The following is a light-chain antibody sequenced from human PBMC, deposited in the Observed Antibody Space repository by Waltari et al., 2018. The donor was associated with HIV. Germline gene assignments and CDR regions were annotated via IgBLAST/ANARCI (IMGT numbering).Light chain of an antibody. V-gene: IGLV2-14*03. J-gene: IGLJ1*01. CDR3: SSYTSNSTFV. CDR2: DVT. Sequence: QSALTQPASLSGSPGQSITLSCTGSSSNIAGYTYCSRYQQHPDKAPQLMIYDVTKRPSGVSNRFSGSKSDNTASLTISGLQAEDEADYYCSSYTSNSTFVFGTGTKVTVL. CDR1: SSNIAGYTY.